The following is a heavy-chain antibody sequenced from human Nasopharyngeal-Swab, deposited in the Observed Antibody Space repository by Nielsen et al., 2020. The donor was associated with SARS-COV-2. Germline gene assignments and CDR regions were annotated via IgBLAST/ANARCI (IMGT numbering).Heavy chain of an antibody. J-gene: IGHJ3*02. Sequence: GESLKFSCAASGFTFGSYSMNWVRQTPGKGLEWLSFISSSSSTIYYADSVKGRFTISRDNAKNSLYLQMNSLRDEDTAVYYCARDRSPSYYYDSSGHSDAFDIWGQGTMVTVSS. V-gene: IGHV3-48*02. CDR2: ISSSSSTI. CDR1: GFTFGSYS. CDR3: ARDRSPSYYYDSSGHSDAFDI. D-gene: IGHD3-22*01.